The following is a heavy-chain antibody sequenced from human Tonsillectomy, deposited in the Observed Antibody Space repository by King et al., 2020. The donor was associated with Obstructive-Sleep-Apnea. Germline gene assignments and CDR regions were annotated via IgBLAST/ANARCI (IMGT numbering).Heavy chain of an antibody. CDR3: ARDRFLEWLPLDY. CDR1: VGSISSSSYY. Sequence: QLQESGPGLVKPSETLSLTCTVSVGSISSSSYYWGWIRQPPGKGLEWIGSIYYSGSTYYNPSLKSRVTISVDTSKNQFSLKLSSVTAADTAVYYCARDRFLEWLPLDYWGQGTLVTVSS. D-gene: IGHD3-3*01. J-gene: IGHJ4*02. CDR2: IYYSGST. V-gene: IGHV4-39*07.